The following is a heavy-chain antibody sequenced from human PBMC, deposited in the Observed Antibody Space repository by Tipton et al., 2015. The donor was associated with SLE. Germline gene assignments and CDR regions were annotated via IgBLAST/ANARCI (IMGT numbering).Heavy chain of an antibody. J-gene: IGHJ4*02. D-gene: IGHD2-2*01. V-gene: IGHV4-61*02. CDR1: GGSVSSTNYY. Sequence: TLSLTCTVSGGSVSSTNYYWSWIRQPAGKGLEWIGRIYSSGTTNYNPSPKSRVPISIDTSKNPFSLKLNSVTAADTAVYYCARGERSSMPDYWGQGTRVTFSS. CDR2: IYSSGTT. CDR3: ARGERSSMPDY.